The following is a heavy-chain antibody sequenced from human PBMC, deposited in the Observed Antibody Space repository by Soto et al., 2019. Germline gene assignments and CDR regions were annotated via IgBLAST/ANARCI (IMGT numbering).Heavy chain of an antibody. CDR2: INHSGST. CDR3: ARGRVEAPGRD. J-gene: IGHJ4*02. V-gene: IGHV4-34*01. CDR1: GGSFSGYY. Sequence: QVQLQQWGAGLLKPSETLSLTCAVYGGSFSGYYWSWIRQPPGKGLEWIGEINHSGSTNYNPSLKSRVTRSVDSSKNQCSPKLSSVAAADTAVYDCARGRVEAPGRDWGQGTLVNVSS.